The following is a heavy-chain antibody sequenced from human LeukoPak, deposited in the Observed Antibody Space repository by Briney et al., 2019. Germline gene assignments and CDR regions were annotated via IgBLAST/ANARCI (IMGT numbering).Heavy chain of an antibody. CDR3: AREGSAAAGPYYYYMDV. V-gene: IGHV4-34*01. J-gene: IGHJ6*03. Sequence: SETLSLTCAVYGGSFSGYYWSWIRQPPGKGLEWIGEIKHSGSTNYNPSLKSRVTISVDTSKNQFSLKLSSVTAADTAVYYCAREGSAAAGPYYYYMDVWGKGTTVTVSS. D-gene: IGHD6-13*01. CDR1: GGSFSGYY. CDR2: IKHSGST.